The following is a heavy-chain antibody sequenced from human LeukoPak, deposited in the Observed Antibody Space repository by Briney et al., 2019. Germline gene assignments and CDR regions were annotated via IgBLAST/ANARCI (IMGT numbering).Heavy chain of an antibody. V-gene: IGHV3-21*01. Sequence: PGGSLRLSCAASGFNFSSYSMNWVRQAPGKGLEWVSSISSSSSYIYYADSVKGRFTISRDNAKNSLYLQMNSLRAEDTAVYYCARVKEMATIAIDYWGQGTLVTVSS. CDR1: GFNFSSYS. CDR2: ISSSSSYI. D-gene: IGHD5-24*01. J-gene: IGHJ4*02. CDR3: ARVKEMATIAIDY.